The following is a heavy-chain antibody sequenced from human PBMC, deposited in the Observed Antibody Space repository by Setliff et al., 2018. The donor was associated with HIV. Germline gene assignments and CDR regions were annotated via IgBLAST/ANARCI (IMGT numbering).Heavy chain of an antibody. Sequence: GGSLRLSCEASGFNVEKSGMHWIRQAPGKGLEWVAVISYDGSNKYHADSVKGRFTISRDNSNNTLYLQMNSLRIEDSGAYYCANSYSASGNYHYYDYLDVWGKGTTVTVSS. J-gene: IGHJ6*03. V-gene: IGHV3-30*19. D-gene: IGHD3-10*01. CDR2: ISYDGSNK. CDR1: GFNVEKSG. CDR3: ANSYSASGNYHYYDYLDV.